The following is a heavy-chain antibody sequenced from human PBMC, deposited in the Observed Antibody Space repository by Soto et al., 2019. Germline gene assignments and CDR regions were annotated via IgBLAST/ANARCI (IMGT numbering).Heavy chain of an antibody. D-gene: IGHD3-10*01. CDR1: GFTFSDYY. Sequence: QVQLVESGGGLVKPGGSLRLSCAASGFTFSDYYMSWIRQAPGKGLEWVSYISSSGSTIYYADSVKGRFTISRDNAKNSLYLQMNSLRAEDTAVYYCARDLNEMLRGVRGCAEGESFDYWGQGTLVTVSS. CDR2: ISSSGSTI. V-gene: IGHV3-11*01. J-gene: IGHJ4*02. CDR3: ARDLNEMLRGVRGCAEGESFDY.